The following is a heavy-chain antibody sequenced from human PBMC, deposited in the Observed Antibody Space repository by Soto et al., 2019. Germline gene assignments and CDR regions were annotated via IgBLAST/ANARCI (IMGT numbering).Heavy chain of an antibody. CDR1: GFTFSNYW. J-gene: IGHJ4*02. CDR2: IKEDGTEK. CDR3: ARGPLDY. V-gene: IGHV3-7*03. Sequence: EVQLVESGGGLVQPGGSLRLSCAASGFTFSNYWMNWVRQAPGGGLEWVANIKEDGTEKTYVDSVEGRFTISRDNAKNSLEMQMNSLRVGDKAMYYCARGPLDYWGQGTLVTVSS.